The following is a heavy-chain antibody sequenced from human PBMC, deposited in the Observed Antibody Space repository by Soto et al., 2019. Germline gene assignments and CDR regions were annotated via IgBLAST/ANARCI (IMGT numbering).Heavy chain of an antibody. D-gene: IGHD1-7*01. Sequence: PGGSLRLSCAASGFTFSTYSMNWVRQAPGKGLEWVSSISSNSRYIYYADSLKGRFTISRDNSKNSLYLQMSSLRAEDTAVYDCARAEWNSYYFDDWGQGTLDTVSS. CDR1: GFTFSTYS. CDR2: ISSNSRYI. V-gene: IGHV3-21*06. J-gene: IGHJ4*02. CDR3: ARAEWNSYYFDD.